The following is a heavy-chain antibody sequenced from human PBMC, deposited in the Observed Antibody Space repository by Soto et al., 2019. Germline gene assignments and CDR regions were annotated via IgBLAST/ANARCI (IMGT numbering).Heavy chain of an antibody. CDR1: GFTFSSYW. D-gene: IGHD2-15*01. J-gene: IGHJ4*02. CDR3: VRTSLVVAAATREDY. V-gene: IGHV3-74*01. Sequence: VQLVESGGGLVQPGESLRLSCAASGFTFSSYWMHWVLQAPGKGLVWVSRINSDGSSTSYAGSVKGRFTIARDNAKNTLYLQMNSLRAEDTAVYYCVRTSLVVAAATREDYWGQGTLVTVSS. CDR2: INSDGSST.